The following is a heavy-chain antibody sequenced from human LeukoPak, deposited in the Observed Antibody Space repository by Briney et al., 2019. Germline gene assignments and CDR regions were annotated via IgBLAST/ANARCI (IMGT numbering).Heavy chain of an antibody. D-gene: IGHD1-26*01. J-gene: IGHJ6*04. CDR3: ARGPPYAPGILDV. CDR2: IYYSGST. Sequence: SETLSLTCTVSGGSISSSSYYWGWIRQPPGKGLEWIGSIYYSGSTYYNPSLKSRVTISVDTSKNQSSLKLPSVTAADTAVYFCARGPPYAPGILDVWGKGTTVTISS. CDR1: GGSISSSSYY. V-gene: IGHV4-39*07.